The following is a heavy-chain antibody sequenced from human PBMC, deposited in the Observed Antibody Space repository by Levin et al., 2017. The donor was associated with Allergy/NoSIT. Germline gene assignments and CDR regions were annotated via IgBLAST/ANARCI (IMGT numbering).Heavy chain of an antibody. CDR2: ISTSGNHI. D-gene: IGHD3-22*01. CDR3: ARDLTFYYDSNGFYPFDY. J-gene: IGHJ4*02. V-gene: IGHV3-21*01. Sequence: LSLTCAASGFTFSTCSMNWVRQAPGKGLEWVSSISTSGNHIFYADSVKGRFTISRDNAKNSLYLQMNSLRAEDTAVYYCARDLTFYYDSNGFYPFDYWGQGILVTVSS. CDR1: GFTFSTCS.